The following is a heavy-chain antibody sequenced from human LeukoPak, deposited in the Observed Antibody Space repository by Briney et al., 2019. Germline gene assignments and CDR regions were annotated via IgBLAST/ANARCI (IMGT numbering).Heavy chain of an antibody. V-gene: IGHV3-53*01. CDR3: ARSQGGTMSLRHFDL. CDR1: GFTVSSNY. J-gene: IGHJ2*01. D-gene: IGHD3-22*01. Sequence: GGSLRLSCAASGFTVSSNYMNWVRQAPGEGLEWVSVINSGGSAYYADSVKGRFTISRDNSKNMLYLQMNSLRAEDTAVYYCARSQGGTMSLRHFDLWGRGTLVTVSS. CDR2: INSGGSA.